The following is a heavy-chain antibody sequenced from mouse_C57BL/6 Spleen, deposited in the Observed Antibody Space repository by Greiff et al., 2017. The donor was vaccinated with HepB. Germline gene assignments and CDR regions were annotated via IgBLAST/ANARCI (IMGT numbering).Heavy chain of an antibody. CDR1: GYTFTSYW. Sequence: QVQLQQPGAELVKPGASVKMSCKASGYTFTSYWITWVKQRPGQGLEWIGDIYPGSGSTNYNEKFKSKATLTVDTSSSTAYMQLSSLTSEDSAVYYCARSGGSSYGDAMDYWGQGTSVTVSS. V-gene: IGHV1-55*01. J-gene: IGHJ4*01. CDR3: ARSGGSSYGDAMDY. CDR2: IYPGSGST. D-gene: IGHD1-1*01.